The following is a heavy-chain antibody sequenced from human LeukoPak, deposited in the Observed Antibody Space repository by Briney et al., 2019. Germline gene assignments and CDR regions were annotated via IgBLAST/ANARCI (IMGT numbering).Heavy chain of an antibody. Sequence: SETLSLTCTVSGGSISSSGYYWGWIRQPPGKGLEWIGSMYYSGSTYHNPSLKSRVTISVDTSKNQFSLRLSSVTAADTAVYYCARDFRGGYDFWSGYYTPYYFDYWGQGTLVTVSS. V-gene: IGHV4-39*07. CDR1: GGSISSSGYY. CDR2: MYYSGST. D-gene: IGHD3-3*01. J-gene: IGHJ4*02. CDR3: ARDFRGGYDFWSGYYTPYYFDY.